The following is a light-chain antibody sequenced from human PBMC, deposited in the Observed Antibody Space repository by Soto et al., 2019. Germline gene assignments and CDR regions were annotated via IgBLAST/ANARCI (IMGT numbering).Light chain of an antibody. CDR2: DVS. J-gene: IGLJ1*01. CDR3: SSYTSSSTLCV. V-gene: IGLV2-14*01. Sequence: QSALTQPASVSGSPGQSITISCTVTSSDVGGYNYVSWYQQHPGKAPKLMIYDVSNRPSGVSNRFSGSKSGNTASLTISGLQAEDEADYYCSSYTSSSTLCVFGTGTKLTVL. CDR1: SSDVGGYNY.